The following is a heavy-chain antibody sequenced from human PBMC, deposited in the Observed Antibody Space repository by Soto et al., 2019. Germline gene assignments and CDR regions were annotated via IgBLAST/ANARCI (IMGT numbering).Heavy chain of an antibody. CDR1: GSSLSGGGHG. CDR2: IYDSVNT. D-gene: IGHD3-9*01. CDR3: ARVDHRGYFAILTDY. V-gene: IGHV4-31*03. Sequence: PSETLSLTCTVSGSSLSGGGHGWSWIRQHPGKGLEWIGHIYDSVNTYYSPSLRSRVTISADMSKNQFSLNLRSVTAADTAVYYCARVDHRGYFAILTDYWGQGTLVTVSS. J-gene: IGHJ4*02.